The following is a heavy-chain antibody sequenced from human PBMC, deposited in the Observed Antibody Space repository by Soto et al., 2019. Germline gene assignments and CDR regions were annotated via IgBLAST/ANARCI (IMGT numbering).Heavy chain of an antibody. CDR1: DGSISNFY. D-gene: IGHD2-8*01. Sequence: KPSETLSLTCTVSDGSISNFYWSWIRQPPGKGLEWIGYISSSGNTNYNPSLKSRVSISVDTSKTQFSLNLTSVTAADTAVYYCARAPMVLTRSYFDSWGQGTPVTVSS. CDR3: ARAPMVLTRSYFDS. J-gene: IGHJ4*02. CDR2: ISSSGNT. V-gene: IGHV4-59*01.